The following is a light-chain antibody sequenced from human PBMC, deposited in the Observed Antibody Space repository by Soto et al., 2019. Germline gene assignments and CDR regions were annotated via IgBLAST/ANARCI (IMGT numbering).Light chain of an antibody. Sequence: SALTQPPSASGSPGQSVTISCTGTSNDVGGYNYVSWYQQHPGKAPKVMIYGVSKRPSGVPDRFSGSKSGNTASLTVSGLQADDEADYYCSSYAGSNNLVFGTGTKLTVL. V-gene: IGLV2-8*01. CDR2: GVS. CDR1: SNDVGGYNY. CDR3: SSYAGSNNLV. J-gene: IGLJ1*01.